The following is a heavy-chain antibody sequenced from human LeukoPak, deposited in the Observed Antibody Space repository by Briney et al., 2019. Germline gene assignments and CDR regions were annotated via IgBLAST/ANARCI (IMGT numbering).Heavy chain of an antibody. J-gene: IGHJ5*02. V-gene: IGHV1-8*01. CDR3: ARGAWPAVIPTRWFDP. CDR1: GYTFTSYD. D-gene: IGHD2-2*01. CDR2: MNPNSGNT. Sequence: ASVKVSCKASGYTFTSYDINWVRQATGQGLVWMGWMNPNSGNTGYAQKFQGRVTMTRNTSISTAYMVLSSLRSEDTAVYFCARGAWPAVIPTRWFDPWGQGTLVTVSS.